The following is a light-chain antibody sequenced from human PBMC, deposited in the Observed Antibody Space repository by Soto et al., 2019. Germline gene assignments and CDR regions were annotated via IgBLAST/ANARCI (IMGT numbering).Light chain of an antibody. V-gene: IGLV1-51*01. Sequence: QSVLTQPPSVSAARGQRVTISWSGSSSNIGGNSVSWYQQLPGTAPKLLIYDDDKRPSGIPDRFSGSKSGTSATLGITGFQTGDEADYYCGSWDSSLSAYVFGTGTKVT. J-gene: IGLJ1*01. CDR3: GSWDSSLSAYV. CDR1: SSNIGGNS. CDR2: DDD.